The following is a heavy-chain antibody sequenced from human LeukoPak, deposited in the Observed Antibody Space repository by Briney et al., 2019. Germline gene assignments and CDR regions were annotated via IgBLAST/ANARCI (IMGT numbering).Heavy chain of an antibody. CDR3: ARDRGHYFDY. CDR1: GFTFSVHS. CDR2: ISTSSSTI. Sequence: PGGSLRLSCAASGFTFSVHSMNWVRQAPGKGLEWVSYISTSSSTIYYADSVKGRFTISRDNAKNSLFLQMNSLRAEDTAMYYCARDRGHYFDYWGQGTLVTVSS. V-gene: IGHV3-48*01. J-gene: IGHJ4*02.